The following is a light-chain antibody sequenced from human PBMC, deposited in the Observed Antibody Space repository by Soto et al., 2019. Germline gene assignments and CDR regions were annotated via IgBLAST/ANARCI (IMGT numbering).Light chain of an antibody. Sequence: DIQMPQSPSTLSGSVGDRVTITCRASQTISSWLAWYQQKPGKAPTLLIYDASTLERGVPSRFSGTGSGTEFTLSIDSLQPDDFATYYCQQYHTSSITFGQGTRLEIK. CDR1: QTISSW. CDR3: QQYHTSSIT. V-gene: IGKV1-5*01. CDR2: DAS. J-gene: IGKJ5*01.